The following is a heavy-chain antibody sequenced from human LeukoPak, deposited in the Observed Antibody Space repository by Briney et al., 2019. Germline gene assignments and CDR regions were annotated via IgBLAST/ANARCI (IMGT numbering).Heavy chain of an antibody. CDR1: GGSISSSSYY. J-gene: IGHJ4*02. D-gene: IGHD2-2*01. CDR3: ARVGCSSTSCYYYFDY. V-gene: IGHV4-61*01. Sequence: PSETLSLTCTVSGGSISSSSYYWSWIRQPPGKGLEWIVYIYYSGSTNYNPSLKSRVTISVDTSKNQFSLKLSSVTAADTAVYYCARVGCSSTSCYYYFDYWGQGTLVTVSS. CDR2: IYYSGST.